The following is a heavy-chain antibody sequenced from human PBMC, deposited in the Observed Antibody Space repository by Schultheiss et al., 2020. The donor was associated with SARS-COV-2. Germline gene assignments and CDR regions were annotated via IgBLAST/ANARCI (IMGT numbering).Heavy chain of an antibody. CDR3: AKDRVPSGYSSSWAKYYYYGMDV. CDR2: ISGSGGST. D-gene: IGHD6-13*01. CDR1: GFTFSSYA. V-gene: IGHV3-23*01. Sequence: GESLKISCAASGFTFSSYAMSWVRQAPGKGLEWVSAISGSGGSTYYADSVKGRFTISRDNSKNTLYLQMNSLRAEDTAVYYCAKDRVPSGYSSSWAKYYYYGMDVWGQGTTVTVSS. J-gene: IGHJ6*02.